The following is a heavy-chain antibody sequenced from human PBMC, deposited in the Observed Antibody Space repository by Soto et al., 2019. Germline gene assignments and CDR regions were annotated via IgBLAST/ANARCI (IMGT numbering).Heavy chain of an antibody. Sequence: GGSLRLSCAASGFTFRNYNMNWVRQAPGKGLEWVSYISSSSSTIYYADSVKGRFTISRDNAKNSLYLQMNSLRAEDTAVYYCARHPERIAQIGWFDPWGQGTLVTVSS. CDR1: GFTFRNYN. CDR3: ARHPERIAQIGWFDP. CDR2: ISSSSSTI. V-gene: IGHV3-48*01. J-gene: IGHJ5*02. D-gene: IGHD6-13*01.